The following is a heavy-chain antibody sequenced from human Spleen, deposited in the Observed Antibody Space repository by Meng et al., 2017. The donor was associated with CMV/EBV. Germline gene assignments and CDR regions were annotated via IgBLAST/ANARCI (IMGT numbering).Heavy chain of an antibody. V-gene: IGHV1-2*02. D-gene: IGHD6-13*01. CDR1: YTFSGYD. J-gene: IGHJ5*02. CDR2: INPDGGST. CDR3: ARDRRGSRIAAAPNWFDP. Sequence: YTFSGYDMHWVRQAPGKGLEWMGGINPDGGSTNYAEKVKGRVTMTRDTSISTAYMELSRLRSDDTAVYYCARDRRGSRIAAAPNWFDPWGQGTLVTVSS.